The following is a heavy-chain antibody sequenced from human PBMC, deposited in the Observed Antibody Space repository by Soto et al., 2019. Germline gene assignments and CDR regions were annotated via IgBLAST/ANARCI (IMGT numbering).Heavy chain of an antibody. CDR3: ARQASYDFWDGRFYYNYYMDV. CDR2: IYSSGTT. Sequence: QVQLQESGPGLVKPSETLSLSCTVSSGSISGYYWSWIRQPPGKGLEWIGSIYSSGTTYYNPSLKSRATMSVETSKIQFSLNLSSVTAADTAVYYCARQASYDFWDGRFYYNYYMDVWGKGPPVTVSS. J-gene: IGHJ6*03. CDR1: SGSISGYY. D-gene: IGHD3-3*01. V-gene: IGHV4-59*08.